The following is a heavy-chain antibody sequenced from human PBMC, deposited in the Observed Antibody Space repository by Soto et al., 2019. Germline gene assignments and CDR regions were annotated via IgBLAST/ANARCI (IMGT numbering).Heavy chain of an antibody. CDR3: ARGCLFYGDDGIRYYFPFMAV. CDR1: GYEFRSYG. J-gene: IGHJ6*03. Sequence: KGVGYEFRSYGMKWLSKKNRQGLEWMGWMNPNSGNTGYAQKFQGRVTMTRNTSISTAYMELSSLRSEDTAVYYCARGCLFYGDDGIRYYFPFMAVLRNGTTVPVSS. V-gene: IGHV1-8*01. CDR2: MNPNSGNT. D-gene: IGHD4-17*01.